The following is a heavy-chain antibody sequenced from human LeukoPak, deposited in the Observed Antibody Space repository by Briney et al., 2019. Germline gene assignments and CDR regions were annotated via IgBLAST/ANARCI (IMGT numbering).Heavy chain of an antibody. D-gene: IGHD3-9*01. V-gene: IGHV3-9*01. J-gene: IGHJ5*02. Sequence: GGSLRLSCAASGFTFDDYAMHWVRQAPGKGLEWVSGISWNSGSIGYADSVKGRFTISRDNAKNSLYLQMNSLRAEDTALYYCAKGRSYDILTGYYNSPWFDPWGQGTLVTVSS. CDR2: ISWNSGSI. CDR1: GFTFDDYA. CDR3: AKGRSYDILTGYYNSPWFDP.